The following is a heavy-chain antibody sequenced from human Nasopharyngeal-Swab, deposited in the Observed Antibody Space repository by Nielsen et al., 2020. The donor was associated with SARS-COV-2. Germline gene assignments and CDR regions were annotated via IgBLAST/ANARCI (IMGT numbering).Heavy chain of an antibody. Sequence: GESLKISCAASGFTFSSYWMHWVRQAPGKGLVWVSRINSDGSSTSYANSVKGRFTISRDNAKNTLYLQMNSLRAEDTAVYYCARDLPPLYYYYYGMHVWGQGTTVTVSS. CDR1: GFTFSSYW. J-gene: IGHJ6*02. CDR3: ARDLPPLYYYYYGMHV. CDR2: INSDGSST. V-gene: IGHV3-74*01.